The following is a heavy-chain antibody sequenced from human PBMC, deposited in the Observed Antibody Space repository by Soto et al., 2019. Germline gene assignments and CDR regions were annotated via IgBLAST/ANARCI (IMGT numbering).Heavy chain of an antibody. CDR2: IYYSGST. J-gene: IGHJ4*02. V-gene: IGHV4-39*01. CDR3: ARHEHTYYYDSSGYDPVLDYFAY. D-gene: IGHD3-22*01. CDR1: GGSISSSSYY. Sequence: QLQLQESGPGLVKPSEPLSLTCTVSGGSISSSSYYWGWIRQPPGKGLEWIGSIYYSGSTYYNPSLKSRITITVDTSQNQLSLQLSSVTSADRAVYYCARHEHTYYYDSSGYDPVLDYFAYWGQGTLVNVS.